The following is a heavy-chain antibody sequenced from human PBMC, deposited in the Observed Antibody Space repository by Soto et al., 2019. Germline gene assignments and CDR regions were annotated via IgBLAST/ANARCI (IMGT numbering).Heavy chain of an antibody. Sequence: QVQLQESGPGLVKPSQTLSLTCTVSGGSISSGGYYWSWIRQHPGKGREWIGYIYYSGSTYYNPSLKSRVTISVETSKNQFSLKLRSVTAADTAVYYCASIVSSAHGEFSDWGQGTLVTVSS. J-gene: IGHJ4*02. CDR1: GGSISSGGYY. CDR3: ASIVSSAHGEFSD. V-gene: IGHV4-31*03. CDR2: IYYSGST. D-gene: IGHD3-10*01.